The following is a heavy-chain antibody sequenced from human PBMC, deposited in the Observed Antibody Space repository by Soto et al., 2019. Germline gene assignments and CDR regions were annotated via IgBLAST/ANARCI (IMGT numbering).Heavy chain of an antibody. CDR3: ARDRLWSLWILDY. J-gene: IGHJ4*02. D-gene: IGHD5-18*01. V-gene: IGHV3-7*05. Sequence: PGGSLRLSCAASGFTFSSYAMSWVRQAPGKGLEWVANIKQDGSEKYYVDSVKGRFTISRDNAKNSLYLQMNSLRAEDTAVYYCARDRLWSLWILDYWGQGTLVTVSS. CDR1: GFTFSSYA. CDR2: IKQDGSEK.